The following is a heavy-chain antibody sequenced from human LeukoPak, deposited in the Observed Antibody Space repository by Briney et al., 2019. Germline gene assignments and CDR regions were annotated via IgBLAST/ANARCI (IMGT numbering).Heavy chain of an antibody. V-gene: IGHV3-74*01. CDR1: GFTFSSYW. CDR2: INSDGSST. Sequence: PGGSLRLSCAASGFTFSSYWMHWVRQAPGKGLVWVSRINSDGSSTSYADSVKGRFTISRDNATNTLYLQMSSLRAEDTAVYYCARKAGGYSYGPLDYWGQGTLVTVSS. CDR3: ARKAGGYSYGPLDY. J-gene: IGHJ4*02. D-gene: IGHD5-18*01.